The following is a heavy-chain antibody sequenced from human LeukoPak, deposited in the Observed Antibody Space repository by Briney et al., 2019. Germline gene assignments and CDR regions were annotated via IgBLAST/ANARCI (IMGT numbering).Heavy chain of an antibody. Sequence: GGSLRLSCAASGLSISNDWMSWVRQAPGKGLEWVARVKSKSAGETTDYAAPVKGRFTISRDNAKNSLYLQMNSLRAEDTALYYCAKDIRGYGFYWGQGTLVTVSS. CDR3: AKDIRGYGFY. J-gene: IGHJ4*02. CDR2: VKSKSAGETT. V-gene: IGHV3-15*05. CDR1: GLSISNDW. D-gene: IGHD3-10*01.